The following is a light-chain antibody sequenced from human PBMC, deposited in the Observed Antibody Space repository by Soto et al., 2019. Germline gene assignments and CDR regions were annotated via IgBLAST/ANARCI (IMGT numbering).Light chain of an antibody. CDR2: GAS. CDR1: QSVSSN. J-gene: IGKJ4*01. V-gene: IGKV3-15*01. CDR3: QQFDTWPLLT. Sequence: EIAMTQFPVPLSVSPGERDKLCCSPSQSVSSNLAWYQQKPGQAPRLLIYGASTRATGIPARFSGSGSGTEFTLTISSLQSEDFAIYYCQQFDTWPLLTFGGGTKVDIK.